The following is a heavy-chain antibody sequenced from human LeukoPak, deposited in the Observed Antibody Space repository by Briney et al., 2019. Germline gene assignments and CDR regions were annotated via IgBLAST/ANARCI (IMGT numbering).Heavy chain of an antibody. CDR2: ISGGGAGT. J-gene: IGHJ4*02. Sequence: GGSLRLSCAASGLSFSFYAMSGVRQAPGKGLEWVSSISGGGAGTYYADSVRGRFTISRDNSKNSLYLQMNSLRAEDTAVYYCAKGGATVLTGLDYWGQGILVTVSS. V-gene: IGHV3-23*01. CDR1: GLSFSFYA. CDR3: AKGGATVLTGLDY. D-gene: IGHD4-4*01.